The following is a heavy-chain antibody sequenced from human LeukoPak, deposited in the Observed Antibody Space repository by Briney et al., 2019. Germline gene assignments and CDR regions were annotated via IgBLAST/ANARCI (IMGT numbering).Heavy chain of an antibody. J-gene: IGHJ4*02. CDR3: AREEVDYGATFAH. CDR1: GYTFTGYY. CDR2: INPKSGGT. V-gene: IGHV1-2*02. Sequence: EASVKVSCKASGYTFTGYYIHWVRQAPGQGLEWMGWINPKSGGTDFAQKFQGRVTMTRDTSISTAYMELSRLRSDDTAVYYCAREEVDYGATFAHWGQGTLVTVSS. D-gene: IGHD4-17*01.